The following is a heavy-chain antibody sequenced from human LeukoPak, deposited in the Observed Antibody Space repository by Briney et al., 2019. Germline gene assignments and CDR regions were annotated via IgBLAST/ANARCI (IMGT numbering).Heavy chain of an antibody. D-gene: IGHD3-3*01. CDR3: AKSPRGYDFWSGYLRTRYFQH. CDR2: ISGSGGST. J-gene: IGHJ1*01. Sequence: GGSLRLSCAASGFTFSSYAMSWVRQAPGKGLEWVSAISGSGGSTYYADSVKGRFTISRDNSKNTLYLQMNSLRAEDTAVYYCAKSPRGYDFWSGYLRTRYFQHWGQGTLVTVSS. CDR1: GFTFSSYA. V-gene: IGHV3-23*01.